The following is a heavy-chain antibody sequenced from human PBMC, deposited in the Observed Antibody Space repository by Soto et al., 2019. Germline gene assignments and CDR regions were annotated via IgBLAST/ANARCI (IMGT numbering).Heavy chain of an antibody. CDR2: IYYSGST. CDR1: GGSISSGGYY. CDR3: ARDLQHLKAFDI. D-gene: IGHD6-13*01. J-gene: IGHJ3*02. V-gene: IGHV4-31*03. Sequence: QVQLQESGPGLVKPSQTLSLTCTVSGGSISSGGYYWSWIRQHPGKGLEWIGYIYYSGSTYYNPSVQSRVTISVDTSKHQFSLKLSSVTAADTAVYYCARDLQHLKAFDIWGQGTMVTVSS.